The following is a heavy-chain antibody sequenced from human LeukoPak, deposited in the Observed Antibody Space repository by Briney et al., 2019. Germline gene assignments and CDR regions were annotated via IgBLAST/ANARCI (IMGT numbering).Heavy chain of an antibody. D-gene: IGHD2/OR15-2a*01. CDR1: GYSFTSYW. J-gene: IGHJ5*02. V-gene: IGHV5-51*01. CDR3: AKGGIYGWFDP. CDR2: IYPGDSAT. Sequence: GESLKFSCNGSGYSFTSYWIGCVRQASVKGLEWMGIIYPGDSATRYSASFQGQVTISADKSISTAYLQWSSLKASDTAMYYCAKGGIYGWFDPWGQGTLVTVSS.